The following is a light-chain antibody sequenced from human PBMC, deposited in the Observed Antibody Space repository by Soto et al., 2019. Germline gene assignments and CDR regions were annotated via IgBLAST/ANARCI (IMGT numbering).Light chain of an antibody. CDR2: SAS. CDR3: QNYNSDPKT. V-gene: IGKV1-27*01. CDR1: QGISNS. Sequence: IRMTQSPSSLSASTGDRVTITCRASQGISNSLAWYQQKPGKVPKLLIYSASTLQSGVPSRFSGSGSGTDFTLTISSLQPEDVATYYCQNYNSDPKTFGQGTKVDIK. J-gene: IGKJ1*01.